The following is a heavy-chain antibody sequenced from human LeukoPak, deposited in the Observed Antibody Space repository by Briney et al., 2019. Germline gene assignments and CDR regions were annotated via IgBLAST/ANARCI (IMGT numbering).Heavy chain of an antibody. J-gene: IGHJ4*02. Sequence: GGSLRLSCAASGFPFSNYWMNWVRQAPGNALEWVAYIRKDGGETYYVDSVKGRFTISRDNAKNSLYLQMNSLRAEDTAVYYCARHTSGQPFDYWGQGTLVTVSS. D-gene: IGHD6-19*01. CDR1: GFPFSNYW. CDR3: ARHTSGQPFDY. CDR2: IRKDGGET. V-gene: IGHV3-7*03.